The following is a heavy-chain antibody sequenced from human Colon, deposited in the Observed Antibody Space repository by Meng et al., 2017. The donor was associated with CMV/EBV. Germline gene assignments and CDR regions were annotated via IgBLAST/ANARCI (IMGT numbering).Heavy chain of an antibody. V-gene: IGHV1-8*01. CDR1: GYTFTSYD. Sequence: ASVKVSCKASGYTFTSYDINWVRQAAGQGLEWMGWMNPNSGNTGYAQKFQGRVTMTRHTSISTAYMELSSLRSEDTAVYYCARGISYSSDSYYYYDYGMDVWGQGTTVTVSS. J-gene: IGHJ6*02. D-gene: IGHD6-19*01. CDR3: ARGISYSSDSYYYYDYGMDV. CDR2: MNPNSGNT.